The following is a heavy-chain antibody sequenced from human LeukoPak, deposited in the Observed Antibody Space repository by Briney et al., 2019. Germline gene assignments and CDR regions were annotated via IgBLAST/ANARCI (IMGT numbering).Heavy chain of an antibody. D-gene: IGHD4-23*01. J-gene: IGHJ4*02. V-gene: IGHV4-34*01. CDR2: INHSGST. CDR1: DGSFSGYY. CDR3: ARTPYGANSCADY. Sequence: SETLSLTFAVYDGSFSGYYWSWIRQPPGKGLEWIGEINHSGSTNYNPSLKSRVTISVDTSKNQFSLKLSSVTAADTAVYFCARTPYGANSCADYWGQGSLVTVSS.